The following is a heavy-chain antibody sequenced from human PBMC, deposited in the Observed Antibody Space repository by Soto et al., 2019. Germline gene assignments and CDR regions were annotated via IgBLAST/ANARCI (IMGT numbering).Heavy chain of an antibody. CDR1: GFTFSSYW. CDR2: INSDGSST. CDR3: ARAGLDYGDYYVWIEDFDY. V-gene: IGHV3-74*01. J-gene: IGHJ4*02. D-gene: IGHD4-17*01. Sequence: PGGSLRLSCAASGFTFSSYWMHWVRQAPGKGLVWVSRINSDGSSTSYADSVKGRFTISRDNAKNTLYLQMNSLRAEDTAVYYCARAGLDYGDYYVWIEDFDYWGQGTLVTVSS.